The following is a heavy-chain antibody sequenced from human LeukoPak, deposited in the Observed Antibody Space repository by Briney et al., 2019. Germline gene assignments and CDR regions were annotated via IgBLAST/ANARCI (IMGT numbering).Heavy chain of an antibody. CDR3: ATYSILNARAFRY. Sequence: GGSLRLSCATSGFTFGRFDMNWVRQAPGEGLGWVSCITSDSYIYYADSVKGRFTISRDNAQNSLYLQMNSLGADDTAVYYCATYSILNARAFRYWGQGTLVTVTS. CDR1: GFTFGRFD. D-gene: IGHD4-11*01. CDR2: ITSDSYI. J-gene: IGHJ1*01. V-gene: IGHV3-21*01.